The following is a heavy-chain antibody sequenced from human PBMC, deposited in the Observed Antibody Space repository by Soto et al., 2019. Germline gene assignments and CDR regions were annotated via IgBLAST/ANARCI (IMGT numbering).Heavy chain of an antibody. Sequence: EVQLVESGGGLVKPGGSLRLSCAASGLDLSHPWMTWVRQAAGKGLEWVARIKSKTDGGTADYAAPVKGRFSISRDDSQNTVGLQMNSLKTDDTAVYYCTTGEYYDILTYYRNVAYWGQGTPVTVSS. J-gene: IGHJ4*02. V-gene: IGHV3-15*01. CDR2: IKSKTDGGTA. CDR3: TTGEYYDILTYYRNVAY. D-gene: IGHD3-9*01. CDR1: GLDLSHPW.